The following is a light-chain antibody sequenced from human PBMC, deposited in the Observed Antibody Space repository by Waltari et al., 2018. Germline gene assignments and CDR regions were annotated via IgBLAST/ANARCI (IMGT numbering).Light chain of an antibody. V-gene: IGLV2-14*01. CDR1: SSDVGAYNY. CDR2: EVS. J-gene: IGLJ2*01. CDR3: SSFTSSSTLV. Sequence: QAALTQPAPVSGSPGQSITITCTGTSSDVGAYNYATWYQQHPRKAPKLIIYEVSNRPSGVSNRFSGSKSGNTASLTISGLQAEDEADYYCSSFTSSSTLVFGTGTKLTVL.